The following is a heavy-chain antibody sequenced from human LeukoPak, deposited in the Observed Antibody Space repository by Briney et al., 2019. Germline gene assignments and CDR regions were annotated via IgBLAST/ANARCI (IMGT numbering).Heavy chain of an antibody. CDR2: INAGNGNT. J-gene: IGHJ5*02. D-gene: IGHD6-13*01. CDR3: ARDGSSSSWFDP. V-gene: IGHV1-3*01. CDR1: GYTFTSYA. Sequence: ASVKVSCKASGYTFTSYAMHWVRQAPGQRLEWMGWINAGNGNTKYSQKFQGRVTITRDTSASTGYMELSSLRSEDTAVYYCARDGSSSSWFDPWGQGTLVTVSS.